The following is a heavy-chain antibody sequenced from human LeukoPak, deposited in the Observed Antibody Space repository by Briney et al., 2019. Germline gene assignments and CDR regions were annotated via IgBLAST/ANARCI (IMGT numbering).Heavy chain of an antibody. CDR3: ARVLDYYGSGTRDFDY. CDR2: MYHSGST. J-gene: IGHJ4*02. Sequence: SETLSLTCTVSGGSISSYYWSWIRQPPGKGLEWIGSMYHSGSTYYNPSLKSRVTMSADTSKNQFSRKLNSVTAADTAVYYCARVLDYYGSGTRDFDYWGQGILVTVSS. D-gene: IGHD3-10*01. V-gene: IGHV4-59*04. CDR1: GGSISSYY.